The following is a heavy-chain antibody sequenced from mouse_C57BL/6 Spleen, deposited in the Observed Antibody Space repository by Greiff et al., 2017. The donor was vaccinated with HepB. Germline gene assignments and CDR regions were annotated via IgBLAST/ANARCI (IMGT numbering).Heavy chain of an antibody. CDR2: ISSGGDYI. V-gene: IGHV5-9-1*02. CDR1: GFTFSSYA. D-gene: IGHD2-2*01. J-gene: IGHJ2*01. Sequence: EVQGVESGEGLVKPGGSLKLSCAASGFTFSSYAMSWVRQTPEKRLEWVAYISSGGDYIYYADTVKGRFTISRDNARNTLYLQMSSLKSEDTAMYYCTRDTPYGYFFDYWGQGTTLTVSS. CDR3: TRDTPYGYFFDY.